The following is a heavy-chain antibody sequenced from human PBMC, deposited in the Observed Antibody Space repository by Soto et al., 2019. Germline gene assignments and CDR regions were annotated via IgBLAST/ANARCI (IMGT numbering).Heavy chain of an antibody. CDR3: ARSWFRPYDAFDI. D-gene: IGHD3-10*01. J-gene: IGHJ3*02. Sequence: GASVKVSCKASGDTFTSYAMHWVRQAPGQRLEWMRWINAGNGNTKYSQKFQGRVTITRDTSASTAYMELSSLRSEDTAVYYCARSWFRPYDAFDIWGQGTMVTVSS. CDR2: INAGNGNT. CDR1: GDTFTSYA. V-gene: IGHV1-3*01.